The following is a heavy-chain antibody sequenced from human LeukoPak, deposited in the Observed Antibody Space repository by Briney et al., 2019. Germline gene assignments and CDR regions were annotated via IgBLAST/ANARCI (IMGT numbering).Heavy chain of an antibody. V-gene: IGHV3-30*01. CDR2: ISYDGSNK. CDR3: AREDPLEYSRSYQLDS. D-gene: IGHD1-26*01. CDR1: GFTFSSYA. J-gene: IGHJ4*02. Sequence: GGSLRLSCAASGFTFSSYAMHWVRQAPGKGLEWVAFISYDGSNKYYADSVKGRFTISRDNSKNTLYLQMNSLRAEHTAVYYCAREDPLEYSRSYQLDSWGQGTLVTVSS.